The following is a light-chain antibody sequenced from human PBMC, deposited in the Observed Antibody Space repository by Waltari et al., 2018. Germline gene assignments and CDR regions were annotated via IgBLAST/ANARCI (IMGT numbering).Light chain of an antibody. J-gene: IGLJ7*01. Sequence: QSVLTQPPSVSGAPGQRVTISCTGSSSNIGGYSVHWYQQFPGTAPKLLIYENNKRPSGVSDRFSGSQSGTSASLTITGLQSEDEADYYCQSYDSRFTGHVFFAGGTRLTVL. CDR3: QSYDSRFTGHVF. CDR1: SSNIGGYS. V-gene: IGLV1-40*01. CDR2: ENN.